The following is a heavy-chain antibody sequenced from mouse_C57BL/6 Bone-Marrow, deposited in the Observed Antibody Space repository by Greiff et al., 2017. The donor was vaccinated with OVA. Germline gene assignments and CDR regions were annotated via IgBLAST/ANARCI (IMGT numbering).Heavy chain of an antibody. Sequence: VQLQQSGPELVKPGASVKISCKASGYTFTDYYMNWVKQSHGKSLEWIGDINPNNGGTSSNQKFKGKATLTVDKSSSTAYMELRSLTSEDSAVYYGAAYYGYDGVYFDYWGQGTTLTVSS. CDR3: AAYYGYDGVYFDY. J-gene: IGHJ2*01. CDR2: INPNNGGT. CDR1: GYTFTDYY. D-gene: IGHD2-2*01. V-gene: IGHV1-26*01.